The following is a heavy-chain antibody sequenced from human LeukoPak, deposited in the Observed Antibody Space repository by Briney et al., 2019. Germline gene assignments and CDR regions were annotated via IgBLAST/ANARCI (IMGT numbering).Heavy chain of an antibody. J-gene: IGHJ6*03. Sequence: PGGSLRLSCAASGFTFSSYWMSWVRQAPGKGLEWVANIKQDGSEKYYVDSVKGRFTISRDNAKNSLYLQMNSLRAEDTAVYYCARDTYSGYDSFYYYYYMDVWGKGTTVTVSS. CDR1: GFTFSSYW. CDR2: IKQDGSEK. V-gene: IGHV3-7*01. D-gene: IGHD5-12*01. CDR3: ARDTYSGYDSFYYYYYMDV.